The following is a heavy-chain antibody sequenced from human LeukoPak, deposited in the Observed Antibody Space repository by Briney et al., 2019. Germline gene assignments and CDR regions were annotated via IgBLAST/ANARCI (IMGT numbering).Heavy chain of an antibody. Sequence: SSETLSLTCTVSGGSISSYYWSWIRQPPGKGLEWIGYIYYSGSTNYNPSLKSRVTISVDTSKNQFSLKLSSVTAADTAVYYCAREGYYYDSSGYYNWFDPWGQGTLVTVSS. CDR1: GGSISSYY. CDR2: IYYSGST. J-gene: IGHJ5*02. D-gene: IGHD3-22*01. V-gene: IGHV4-59*01. CDR3: AREGYYYDSSGYYNWFDP.